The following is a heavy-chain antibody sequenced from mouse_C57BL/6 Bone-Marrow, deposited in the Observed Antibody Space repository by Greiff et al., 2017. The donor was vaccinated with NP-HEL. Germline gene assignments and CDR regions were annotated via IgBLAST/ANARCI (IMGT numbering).Heavy chain of an antibody. J-gene: IGHJ4*01. CDR1: GFTFSSYA. D-gene: IGHD2-5*01. CDR2: ISDGGSYT. CDR3: ARDQSSLYYSNYEGNMVDY. Sequence: DVHLVESGGGLVKPGGSLKLSCAASGFTFSSYAMSWVRQTPEKRLEWVATISDGGSYTYYPDNVKGRFTISRDNAKNNLYLQMSHLKSEDTAMYYCARDQSSLYYSNYEGNMVDYWGQGTSVTVSS. V-gene: IGHV5-4*01.